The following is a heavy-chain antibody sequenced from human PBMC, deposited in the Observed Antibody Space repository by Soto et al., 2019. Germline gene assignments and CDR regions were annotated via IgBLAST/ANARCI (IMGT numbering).Heavy chain of an antibody. D-gene: IGHD6-25*01. J-gene: IGHJ4*02. CDR2: IYWDDDK. V-gene: IGHV2-5*02. CDR3: ARFLAAEIFDY. Sequence: GLDLEWLALIYWDDDKRYSPSLKSRLTITKDTSKNQVVLTMTNMDPVDTATYYCARFLAAEIFDYWGQGTLVTVSS.